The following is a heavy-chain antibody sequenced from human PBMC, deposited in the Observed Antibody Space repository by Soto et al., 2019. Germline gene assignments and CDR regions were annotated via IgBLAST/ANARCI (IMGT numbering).Heavy chain of an antibody. D-gene: IGHD6-13*01. V-gene: IGHV3-23*01. J-gene: IGHJ4*02. Sequence: EVQLLESGGGLVQPGGSLRLSCAASGFTFSRHAMSWVRHAPGKGLEWVSTLSAFDNTYYADSVKGRFIISRDISKNTLSLQMNSLRVDDTAVYYCAKDPRAYSTNMGYYFDYWGQGSLVTVSS. CDR3: AKDPRAYSTNMGYYFDY. CDR1: GFTFSRHA. CDR2: LSAFDNT.